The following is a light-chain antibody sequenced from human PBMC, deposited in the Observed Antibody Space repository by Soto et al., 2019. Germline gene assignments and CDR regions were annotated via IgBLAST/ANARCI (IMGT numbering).Light chain of an antibody. J-gene: IGKJ1*01. CDR3: QQYNNWPRT. CDR1: QSVSSN. CDR2: GAS. Sequence: EIVITHSAATLSVSPGERATLSCRASQSVSSNLAWYQQKPGQAPRLLIYGASTRATGIPARFSGSGSGTEFTLTISSLQSEDFAVYYCQQYNNWPRTFGQGTKVDIK. V-gene: IGKV3-15*01.